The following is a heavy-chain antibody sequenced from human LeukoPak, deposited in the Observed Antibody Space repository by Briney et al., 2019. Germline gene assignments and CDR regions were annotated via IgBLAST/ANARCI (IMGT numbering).Heavy chain of an antibody. J-gene: IGHJ4*02. V-gene: IGHV4-39*01. D-gene: IGHD6-19*01. CDR2: IYYSGST. Sequence: SETLSLTCTVSGGSISSSSYYWGWIRQPPGKGLEWIGSIYYSGSTYYNPSLKSRVTISVDTSKNQFSLKLSSVTAADTAVYYCARQLRYSSGRLDYWGQGTLVTVSS. CDR1: GGSISSSSYY. CDR3: ARQLRYSSGRLDY.